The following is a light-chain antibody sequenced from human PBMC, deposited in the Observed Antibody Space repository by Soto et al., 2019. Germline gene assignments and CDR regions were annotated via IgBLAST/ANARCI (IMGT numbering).Light chain of an antibody. CDR1: SSDVGKYAF. Sequence: QSALTQPPSASGSPGKSVSISCTGTSSDVGKYAFVSWYQQHPGKAPKRMLFEVTKRPSGVPDRLSGSKSGNTASLTVSGLPAEDEADYYCSSYAGSDIYVFGSGTKLTVL. CDR3: SSYAGSDIYV. J-gene: IGLJ1*01. CDR2: EVT. V-gene: IGLV2-8*01.